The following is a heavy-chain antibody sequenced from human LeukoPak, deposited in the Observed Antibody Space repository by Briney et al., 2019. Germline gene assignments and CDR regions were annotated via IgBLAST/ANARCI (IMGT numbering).Heavy chain of an antibody. CDR1: GYTFTGYY. V-gene: IGHV1-2*02. CDR2: INPNSGGT. Sequence: ASVKVSCKASGYTFTGYYMHWVRQAPGQGLEWMGWINPNSGGTNYAQKFQGRVTMTRDTSISTAYMELSRLRSDDTAVYYCATSPVTTWWFDPWGRGTLVTVSS. CDR3: ATSPVTTWWFDP. D-gene: IGHD4-17*01. J-gene: IGHJ5*02.